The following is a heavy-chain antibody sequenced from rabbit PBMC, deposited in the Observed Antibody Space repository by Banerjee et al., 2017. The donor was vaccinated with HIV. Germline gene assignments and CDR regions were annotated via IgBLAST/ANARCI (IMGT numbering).Heavy chain of an antibody. V-gene: IGHV1S40*01. CDR2: IYAGSSGST. CDR3: VRDSSGWGPLNL. J-gene: IGHJ4*01. CDR1: GFSFSSSYY. D-gene: IGHD4-1*01. Sequence: QSLEESGGDLVKPGASLTLTCTASGFSFSSSYYMCWVRQAPGKGLEWIACIYAGSSGSTDYASWVNGRFTISSHNAQNTLYLQLNSLTAADTATYFCVRDSSGWGPLNLWGQGTLVTVS.